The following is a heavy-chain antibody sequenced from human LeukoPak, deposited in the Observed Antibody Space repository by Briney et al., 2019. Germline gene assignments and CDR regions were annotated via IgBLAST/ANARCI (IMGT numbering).Heavy chain of an antibody. J-gene: IGHJ4*02. CDR3: AKDPGYEGFQP. CDR1: GFTFSSYA. D-gene: IGHD2-15*01. Sequence: GRSLRLSCAASGFTFSSYAMHWVRQAPGKGLEWVAVISYDGSNKYYADSVKGRFTISRDNSKNTLYLQMNSLRAEDTAVYYCAKDPGYEGFQPWGQGTLVTVSS. V-gene: IGHV3-30-3*01. CDR2: ISYDGSNK.